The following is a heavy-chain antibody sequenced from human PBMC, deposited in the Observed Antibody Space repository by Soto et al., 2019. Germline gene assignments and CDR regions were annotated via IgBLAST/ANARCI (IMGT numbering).Heavy chain of an antibody. CDR2: IDPSDSYT. CDR1: GYSFTSYW. CDR3: AREGNLEYSSSSSGYYYYYYGMDV. Sequence: PGESLKISCKGSGYSFTSYWISWVRQMPGKGLEWMGRIDPSDSYTNYSPSFQGHVTISADKSISTAYLQWNSLKASDTAMYYCAREGNLEYSSSSSGYYYYYYGMDVWGQGTTVTVSS. D-gene: IGHD6-6*01. V-gene: IGHV5-10-1*01. J-gene: IGHJ6*02.